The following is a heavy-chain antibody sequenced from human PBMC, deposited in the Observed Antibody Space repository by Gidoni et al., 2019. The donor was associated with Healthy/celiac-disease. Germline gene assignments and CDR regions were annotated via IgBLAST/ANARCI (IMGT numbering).Heavy chain of an antibody. J-gene: IGHJ4*02. CDR2: ISVSVCST. Sequence: EVQLLESGGGLIQRGGSLRLYCAASGFTFSSYAMSWVRTAPGKGLEWGSAISVSVCSTYYADSVKGRFTISRDNSKNTLYLQMNSLRAEDTAVYYCAKVGADDYGDSYFDYWGQVTLVTVSS. D-gene: IGHD4-17*01. V-gene: IGHV3-23*01. CDR1: GFTFSSYA. CDR3: AKVGADDYGDSYFDY.